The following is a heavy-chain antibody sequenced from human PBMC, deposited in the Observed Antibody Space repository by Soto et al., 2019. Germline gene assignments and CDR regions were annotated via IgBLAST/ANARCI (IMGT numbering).Heavy chain of an antibody. CDR1: GYTFTSYD. V-gene: IGHV1-8*01. CDR3: ARVVVDTYCSGGSCYQRTDAFDI. Sequence: GASVKVSCKASGYTFTSYDINWVRQATGQGREWMGWMNPNSGNTGYAQKFQGRVTMTRNTSISTAYMELSSLRSEDTAVYYCARVVVDTYCSGGSCYQRTDAFDIWGQGTMVTVSS. CDR2: MNPNSGNT. J-gene: IGHJ3*02. D-gene: IGHD2-15*01.